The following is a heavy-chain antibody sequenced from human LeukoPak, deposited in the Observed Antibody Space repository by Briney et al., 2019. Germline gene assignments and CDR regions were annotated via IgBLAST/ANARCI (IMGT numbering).Heavy chain of an antibody. V-gene: IGHV5-51*01. D-gene: IGHD3-10*01. J-gene: IGHJ4*02. Sequence: GESLKISCKGSGYTFTNYWIAWVRQLPGKGLEWMGIICPGDSDTRYSPSFQGQVTISADKSVSTAYLQWSSLKASDTAMYYCARRPTLGSGEDYWGQGTLVTVSS. CDR2: ICPGDSDT. CDR3: ARRPTLGSGEDY. CDR1: GYTFTNYW.